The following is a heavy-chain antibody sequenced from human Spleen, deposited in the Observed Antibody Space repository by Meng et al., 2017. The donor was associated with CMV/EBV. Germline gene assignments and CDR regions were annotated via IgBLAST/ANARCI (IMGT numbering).Heavy chain of an antibody. CDR3: ARRGDQNFCDS. CDR1: GFTLSNYD. V-gene: IGHV3-13*03. D-gene: IGHD7-27*01. J-gene: IGHJ4*02. Sequence: GESLKISCAACGFTLSNYDMHWVRQATGKGLEWVSTIGTAGDTYYPGSVKGQFTISRDNAKNSLYLQMNSLRAEDTAVYYCARRGDQNFCDSWGQGTLVTVSS. CDR2: IGTAGDT.